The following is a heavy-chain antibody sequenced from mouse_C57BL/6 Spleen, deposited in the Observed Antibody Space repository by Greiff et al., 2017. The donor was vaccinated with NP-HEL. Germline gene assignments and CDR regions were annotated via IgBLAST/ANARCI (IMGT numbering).Heavy chain of an antibody. Sequence: VQLQESGGGLVKPGGSLKLSCAASGFTFSDYGMHWVRQAPEKGLEWVAYISSGSSTIYYADTVTGRFTISRDNAKNTLFLQMTSLRSEDTAMYYCARDGSSYDAMDYWGQGTSVTVSS. CDR3: ARDGSSYDAMDY. J-gene: IGHJ4*01. CDR2: ISSGSSTI. D-gene: IGHD1-1*01. V-gene: IGHV5-17*01. CDR1: GFTFSDYG.